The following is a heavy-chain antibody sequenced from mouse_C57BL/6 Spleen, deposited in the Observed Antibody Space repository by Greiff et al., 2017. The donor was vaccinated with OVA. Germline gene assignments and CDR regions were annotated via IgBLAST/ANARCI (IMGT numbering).Heavy chain of an antibody. Sequence: QVQLQQPGAELVRPGTSVKLSCKASGYTFTSYWMHWVKQRPGQGLEWIGVIVPSDSYTNYNQKFKGKATLTVDTSSSTAYMQLSSLTSEDSAVYYCARGEDGYLFAYWGQGTLVTVSA. V-gene: IGHV1-59*01. CDR3: ARGEDGYLFAY. D-gene: IGHD2-3*01. CDR1: GYTFTSYW. J-gene: IGHJ3*01. CDR2: IVPSDSYT.